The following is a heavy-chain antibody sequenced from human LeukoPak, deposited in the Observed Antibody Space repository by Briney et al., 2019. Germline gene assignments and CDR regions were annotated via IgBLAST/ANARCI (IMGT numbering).Heavy chain of an antibody. D-gene: IGHD4-17*01. CDR2: ISGSGGST. Sequence: GGSLSLSCAASGLTFSSYAMTWLRQAPGQGLEWVSEISGSGGSTYYADSVKGRFTVSRDNSKTTLYLQMHRLRSDDTAIYYCAKGGVLYGDDQTGNSWGQGSRVTVSS. V-gene: IGHV3-23*01. CDR1: GLTFSSYA. J-gene: IGHJ4*02. CDR3: AKGGVLYGDDQTGNS.